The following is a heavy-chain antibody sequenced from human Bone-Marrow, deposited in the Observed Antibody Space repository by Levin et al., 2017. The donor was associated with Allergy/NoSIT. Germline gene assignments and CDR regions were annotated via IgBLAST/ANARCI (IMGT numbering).Heavy chain of an antibody. J-gene: IGHJ4*02. D-gene: IGHD6-13*01. Sequence: GESLKISCVGSGFTVSSQYMSWVRQAPGKGLEWVSVIYSDDTTYYTGSVRGRFIISRDNSRNTVYLQMNSLRAEDTAVYYCASRYSSSRYDYWGQGTLVTVSS. CDR1: GFTVSSQY. V-gene: IGHV3-66*01. CDR3: ASRYSSSRYDY. CDR2: IYSDDTT.